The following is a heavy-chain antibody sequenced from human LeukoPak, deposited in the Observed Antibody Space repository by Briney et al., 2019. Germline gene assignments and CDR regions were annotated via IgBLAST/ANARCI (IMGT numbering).Heavy chain of an antibody. CDR3: AKDRSGSYRGDAFDI. CDR1: GFPFSSYA. J-gene: IGHJ3*02. CDR2: ISGSGGST. V-gene: IGHV3-23*01. Sequence: GSLRLSCAASGFPFSSYAMSWVRQAPGKGLEWVSAISGSGGSTYYADSVKGRFTISRDNSKNTLYLQMNSLRAEDTAVYYCAKDRSGSYRGDAFDIWGQGTMVTVSS. D-gene: IGHD1-26*01.